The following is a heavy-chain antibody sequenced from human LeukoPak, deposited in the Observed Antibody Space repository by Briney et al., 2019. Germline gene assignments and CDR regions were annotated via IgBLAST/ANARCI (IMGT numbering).Heavy chain of an antibody. CDR3: ARDLSVAVSPHFDY. CDR1: GYTFTSYA. V-gene: IGHV7-4-1*02. D-gene: IGHD6-19*01. Sequence: ASVKVSCKASGYTFTSYAMNWVRQAPGQGLEWMGWINTNTGNPTYAQGFTGRFVFSLDTSVSTAYLQISSLKAEDTAVYYCARDLSVAVSPHFDYWGQGTLVTVSS. CDR2: INTNTGNP. J-gene: IGHJ4*02.